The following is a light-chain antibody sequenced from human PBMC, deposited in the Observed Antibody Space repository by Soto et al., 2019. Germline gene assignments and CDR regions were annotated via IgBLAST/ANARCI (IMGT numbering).Light chain of an antibody. J-gene: IGKJ1*01. Sequence: EIVLTQSPGTLSLSPGERATLSCRASQSVSSSYLAWYQQKPGQAPRLLIYGASSRATGIPDRFSGSGSGTDFTLTISRLEPEDFAVYYCQQYCSSRPWEFGQGTKV. CDR2: GAS. CDR3: QQYCSSRPWE. CDR1: QSVSSSY. V-gene: IGKV3-20*01.